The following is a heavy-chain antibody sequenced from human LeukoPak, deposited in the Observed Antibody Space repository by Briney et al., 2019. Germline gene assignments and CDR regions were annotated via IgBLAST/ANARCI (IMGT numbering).Heavy chain of an antibody. Sequence: GGSLRLSCAASGFTFKRDEMNWVRQAPGKGREWVSYISSSGATIYYADSGKGRFAISTDNATNSLYLQMNSLRAEDTAVYYCAREDDNWNALDYWGQGTLVTVSS. CDR3: AREDDNWNALDY. J-gene: IGHJ4*02. V-gene: IGHV3-48*03. D-gene: IGHD1-1*01. CDR2: ISSSGATI. CDR1: GFTFKRDE.